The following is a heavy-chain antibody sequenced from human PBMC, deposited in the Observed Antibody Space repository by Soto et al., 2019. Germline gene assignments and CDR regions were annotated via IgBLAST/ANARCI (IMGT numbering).Heavy chain of an antibody. CDR2: INHSGST. J-gene: IGHJ4*02. Sequence: QVQLQQWGAGLLKPSETLSLTCAVYGGSFSGYYWSWIRQPPGKGLEWIGEINHSGSTNYNPSLKSRVTISVDTSKNQFSLKLSSVTAADTAVYYCVRGRYFDYWGQGTLVTVSS. V-gene: IGHV4-34*01. CDR3: VRGRYFDY. CDR1: GGSFSGYY.